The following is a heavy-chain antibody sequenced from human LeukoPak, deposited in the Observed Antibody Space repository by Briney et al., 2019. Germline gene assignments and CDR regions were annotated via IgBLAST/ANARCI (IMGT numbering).Heavy chain of an antibody. CDR2: IYPGDSDT. Sequence: GESLKISCKGSGYSFTSYWIGWVRQMPGKGLEWMGIIYPGDSDTRYSPSFQGQVTISADKSISTAYLQWSSLKASDTAMYYCARQFVVVPAAPTGGFDYWGQGTLVTVSS. V-gene: IGHV5-51*01. J-gene: IGHJ4*02. CDR3: ARQFVVVPAAPTGGFDY. CDR1: GYSFTSYW. D-gene: IGHD2-2*01.